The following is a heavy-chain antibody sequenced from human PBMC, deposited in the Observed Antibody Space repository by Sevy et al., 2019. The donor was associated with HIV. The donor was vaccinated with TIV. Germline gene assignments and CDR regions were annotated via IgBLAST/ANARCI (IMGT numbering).Heavy chain of an antibody. D-gene: IGHD6-13*01. V-gene: IGHV3-21*01. J-gene: IGHJ4*02. CDR3: ARDLTRYSSSWYMGY. Sequence: GGSLRLSCAASGFTFSSYSMNWVRQVPGKGLEWVSSISSSSSYIYYADSVKGRFTISRDNAKNSLYLQMNSLRAEDTAVYYCARDLTRYSSSWYMGYWGQGTLVTVSS. CDR1: GFTFSSYS. CDR2: ISSSSSYI.